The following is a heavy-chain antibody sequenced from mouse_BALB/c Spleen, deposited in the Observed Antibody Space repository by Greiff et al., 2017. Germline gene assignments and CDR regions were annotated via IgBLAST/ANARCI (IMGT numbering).Heavy chain of an antibody. J-gene: IGHJ1*01. D-gene: IGHD2-3*01. Sequence: QVQLQQPGAELVMPGASVKMSCKASGYTFTDYWMHWVKQRPGQGLEWIGAIDTSDSYTSYNQKFKGKATLTVDESSSTAYMQLSSLTSEDSAVYYCARAGYDGYYEGYFDVWGAGTTVTVSS. CDR1: GYTFTDYW. CDR3: ARAGYDGYYEGYFDV. V-gene: IGHV1-69*01. CDR2: IDTSDSYT.